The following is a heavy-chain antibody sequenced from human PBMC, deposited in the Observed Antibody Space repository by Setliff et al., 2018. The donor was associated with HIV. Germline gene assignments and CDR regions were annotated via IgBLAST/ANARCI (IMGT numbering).Heavy chain of an antibody. CDR3: ARDPHYFDSRGYYSYFYFDY. CDR2: INYGGAP. Sequence: SETMSLTCTVSTDSLSIRTTHCGWLRQPPGKGLEWIGNINYGGAPYYNPSIKSRVTMSIDTSTSQCSLKLTSVTAADTAVYFCARDPHYFDSRGYYSYFYFDYWGHGTRVTVSS. D-gene: IGHD3-22*01. CDR1: TDSLSIRTTH. V-gene: IGHV4-39*07. J-gene: IGHJ4*01.